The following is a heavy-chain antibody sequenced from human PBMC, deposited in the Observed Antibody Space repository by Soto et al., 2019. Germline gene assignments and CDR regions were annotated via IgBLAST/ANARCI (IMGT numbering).Heavy chain of an antibody. J-gene: IGHJ5*02. CDR1: GGSISSSNYY. CDR3: APGRVAASGTGWFDP. V-gene: IGHV4-39*01. CDR2: IYYSGTT. D-gene: IGHD6-13*01. Sequence: QLQLQESGPGLVKPSETLSLTCTVSGGSISSSNYYWGWIRQPPGKGLEWIGSIYYSGTTYYNPSLKSRVTISEDTSKNQFSLKLSSVTAADTAVYYCAPGRVAASGTGWFDPWGQGTLVTVSS.